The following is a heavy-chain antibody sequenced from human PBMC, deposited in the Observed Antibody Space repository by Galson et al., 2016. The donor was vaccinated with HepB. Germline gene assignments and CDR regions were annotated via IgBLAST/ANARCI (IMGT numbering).Heavy chain of an antibody. CDR3: AKDHGGYSGFDY. J-gene: IGHJ4*02. CDR2: ITGDGANA. CDR1: GFTFGTYT. D-gene: IGHD2-15*01. Sequence: SLRLSCAASGFTFGTYTMHWIRQAPGEGLQWVSLITGDGANAYYADSVKGRFTISRDNRKNSLYLQMNSLRTEDTALYYCAKDHGGYSGFDYWGQGTLVTVSS. V-gene: IGHV3-43*01.